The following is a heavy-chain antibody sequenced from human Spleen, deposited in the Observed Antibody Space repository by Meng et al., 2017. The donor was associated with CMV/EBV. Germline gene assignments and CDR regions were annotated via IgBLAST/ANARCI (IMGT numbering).Heavy chain of an antibody. CDR1: GYTFINYG. J-gene: IGHJ4*01. V-gene: IGHV1-18*01. CDR3: AKCHYDFWSGYYEMDYFDY. D-gene: IGHD3-3*01. Sequence: ASVKVSCKASGYTFINYGIHWVRQAPGQGLEWMGWIGAYNGNTNYAQNFQDRVTMTTDTSTSTAYMELRSLRSDDTAVYYCAKCHYDFWSGYYEMDYFDYWGHGTLVTVSS. CDR2: IGAYNGNT.